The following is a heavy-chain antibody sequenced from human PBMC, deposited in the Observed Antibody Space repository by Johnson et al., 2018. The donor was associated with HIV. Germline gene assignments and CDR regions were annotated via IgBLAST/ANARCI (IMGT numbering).Heavy chain of an antibody. CDR2: ISYDGSNK. J-gene: IGHJ3*01. Sequence: QVQLVESGGGVVQPGRSLRLSCAASGFTFSSYAMHWVRQAPGKGLEWVAVISYDGSNKYYADSVKGRFTISRDNSKNTLYLQMNSLRAEDTAVYYCARHGGDSTGWSVVFDLWGQGTMVTVSS. D-gene: IGHD6-19*01. V-gene: IGHV3-30*04. CDR3: ARHGGDSTGWSVVFDL. CDR1: GFTFSSYA.